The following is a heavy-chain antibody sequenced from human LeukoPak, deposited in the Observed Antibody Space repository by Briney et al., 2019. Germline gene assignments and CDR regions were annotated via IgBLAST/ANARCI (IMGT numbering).Heavy chain of an antibody. Sequence: ASVKVSCKASGYTFTGYYMHWVRQAPGQGLEWMGWINPNSGGTNYAQKFQGRVTMTRDTSISTAYMELSRLKSDDTAVYYCARDSGSYFHDAFDIWGQGTMATVSS. J-gene: IGHJ3*02. CDR3: ARDSGSYFHDAFDI. CDR2: INPNSGGT. CDR1: GYTFTGYY. D-gene: IGHD1-26*01. V-gene: IGHV1-2*02.